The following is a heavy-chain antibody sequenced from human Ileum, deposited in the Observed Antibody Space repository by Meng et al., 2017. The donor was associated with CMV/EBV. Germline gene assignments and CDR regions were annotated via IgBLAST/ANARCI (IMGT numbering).Heavy chain of an antibody. Sequence: GESLKISCAASGFVFSPYTVNWVRQAPGKGLEWVSSISSAGSYISYSDSVKGRFTISRDNAKHSVYLQMNSLRAEDKAVYYCARGESCTSTSCYNDNYYSYPMDVWGQGTTVTVSS. D-gene: IGHD2-2*02. J-gene: IGHJ6*02. CDR2: ISSAGSYI. CDR1: GFVFSPYT. CDR3: ARGESCTSTSCYNDNYYSYPMDV. V-gene: IGHV3-21*01.